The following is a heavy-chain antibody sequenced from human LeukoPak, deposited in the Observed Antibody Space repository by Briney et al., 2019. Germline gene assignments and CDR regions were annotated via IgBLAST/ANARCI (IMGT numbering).Heavy chain of an antibody. Sequence: SETLSLTCAVYGGSFSGYYWSWIRQPPGKGLEWIGEINHSGSTNYNPSLKSRVTISVDTSKNQFSLKLSSVTAADTAAYYCARRLRAGRLDYWGQGTLVSVSS. J-gene: IGHJ4*02. D-gene: IGHD3-10*01. V-gene: IGHV4-34*01. CDR2: INHSGST. CDR3: ARRLRAGRLDY. CDR1: GGSFSGYY.